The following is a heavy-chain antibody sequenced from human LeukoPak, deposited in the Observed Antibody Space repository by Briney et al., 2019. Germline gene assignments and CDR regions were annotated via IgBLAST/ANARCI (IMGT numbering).Heavy chain of an antibody. CDR3: AREEQLVSGS. V-gene: IGHV3-48*01. CDR1: GFTFSDYN. D-gene: IGHD6-13*01. CDR2: ISYSSNNI. Sequence: GGSLRLSCTASGFTFSDYNMNWVRQAPGKGLEWVSYISYSSNNIIYADSVKGRFTISRDNAKNSLFLQMHSLRAEDTAVYYCAREEQLVSGSWGQGSLVTVSS. J-gene: IGHJ4*02.